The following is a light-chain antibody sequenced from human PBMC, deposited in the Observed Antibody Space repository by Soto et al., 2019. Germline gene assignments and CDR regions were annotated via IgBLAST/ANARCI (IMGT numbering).Light chain of an antibody. V-gene: IGLV2-8*01. CDR2: EVT. CDR3: SSHAGINNVV. J-gene: IGLJ3*02. CDR1: SSDVGGYNY. Sequence: QSVLTQPPSASGSPGQSVTISCTGTSSDVGGYNYVSWYQPHPGKAPKLMIYEVTKRPSGVPDRFSGSKSCNTASLTVSWLQAEDEADYYCSSHAGINNVVFGGGTQLTVL.